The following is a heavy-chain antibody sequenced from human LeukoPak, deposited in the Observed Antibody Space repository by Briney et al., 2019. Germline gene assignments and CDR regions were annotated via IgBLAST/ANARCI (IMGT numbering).Heavy chain of an antibody. CDR2: IYYSGST. J-gene: IGHJ4*02. V-gene: IGHV4-59*01. Sequence: SETLSLTCTVSGGSNSSYYWSWIRQPPGKGLEWIGYIYYSGSTNYNPSLKSRVTMSVDTSKNQFSLKLSSVTAADTAVYYCASGMATITPFDYWGQGTLVTVSS. D-gene: IGHD5-24*01. CDR1: GGSNSSYY. CDR3: ASGMATITPFDY.